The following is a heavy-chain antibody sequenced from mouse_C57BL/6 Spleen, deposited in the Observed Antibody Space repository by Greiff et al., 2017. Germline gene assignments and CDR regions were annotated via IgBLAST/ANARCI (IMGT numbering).Heavy chain of an antibody. CDR2: ISDGGSYT. CDR1: GFTFSSYA. Sequence: EVQLKESGGGLVKPGGSLKLSCAASGFTFSSYAMSWVRQTPEKRLEWVATISDGGSYTYYPDNVKGRFTISRDNAKNNLYLQMSHLKSEDTAMYYCARGYSWYFDVWGTGTTVTVSS. J-gene: IGHJ1*03. CDR3: ARGYSWYFDV. D-gene: IGHD1-1*01. V-gene: IGHV5-4*01.